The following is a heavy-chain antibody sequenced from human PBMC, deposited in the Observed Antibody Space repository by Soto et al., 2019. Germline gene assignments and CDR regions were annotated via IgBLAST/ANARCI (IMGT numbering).Heavy chain of an antibody. CDR2: IYSGGST. CDR1: GFTVSSNY. CDR3: ARIDQYYYGMDV. J-gene: IGHJ6*02. V-gene: IGHV3-66*01. Sequence: GGSLRLSCAASGFTVSSNYMSWVRQAPGKGLEWVSVIYSGGSTYYADSVKGRFTISRDNSKNTLYLQMNSLRAEDTAVYYCARIDQYYYGMDVWGQGTTVTVSS. D-gene: IGHD2-2*01.